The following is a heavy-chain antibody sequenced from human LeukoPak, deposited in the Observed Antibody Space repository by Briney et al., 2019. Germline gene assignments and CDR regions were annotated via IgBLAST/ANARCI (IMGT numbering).Heavy chain of an antibody. CDR2: IYTSGST. CDR1: GGSLGSYY. V-gene: IGHV4-4*07. CDR3: ARLSNHYDSEGYYYAFDK. Sequence: TETLSLTCTVSGGSLGSYYWGWIRQPAGKGLEWIGRIYTSGSTTSNPSLRSRVTISVVISKNHYSLKLTSVTAADTAVYYCARLSNHYDSEGYYYAFDKWGQGTLVTVSS. D-gene: IGHD3-22*01. J-gene: IGHJ4*02.